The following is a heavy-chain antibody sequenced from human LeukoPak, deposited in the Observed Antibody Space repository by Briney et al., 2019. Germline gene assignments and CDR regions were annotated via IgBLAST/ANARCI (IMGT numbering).Heavy chain of an antibody. V-gene: IGHV3-21*01. Sequence: GGSLRLSCAASGFTFSSYSMNWVRQAPGKGLEWVSSISGSSSYIYYADSVKGRFTISRDNAKNSLYLQMNSLRAEDTAVYYCAREITKRGADYWGQGTLVTVSS. CDR2: ISGSSSYI. D-gene: IGHD3-10*01. CDR1: GFTFSSYS. CDR3: AREITKRGADY. J-gene: IGHJ4*02.